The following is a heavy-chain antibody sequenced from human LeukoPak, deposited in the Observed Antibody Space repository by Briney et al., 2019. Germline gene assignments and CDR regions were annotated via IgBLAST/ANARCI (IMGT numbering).Heavy chain of an antibody. CDR3: ARGEPGWYFDL. D-gene: IGHD1-14*01. J-gene: IGHJ2*01. Sequence: ASVKVSCKASGYSFTSYGVSWVRQAPGQGLEWMGWISTLHGDTNYAQKFQGRVTMTPDTSTSTAYMELRSLRSDDTAVCYCARGEPGWYFDLWGRGTLVTVSS. CDR1: GYSFTSYG. CDR2: ISTLHGDT. V-gene: IGHV1-18*01.